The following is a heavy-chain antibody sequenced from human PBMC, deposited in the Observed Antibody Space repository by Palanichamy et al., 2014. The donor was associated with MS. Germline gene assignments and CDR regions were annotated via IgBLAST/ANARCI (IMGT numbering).Heavy chain of an antibody. CDR3: ARKPRFSSGWYFDF. CDR2: IHPGDSES. J-gene: IGHJ4*02. Sequence: EVQLVQSGAEVKKPGESLKISCEGSGYRFTSHWIGWVRQMPGKGLEWMGIIHPGDSESRYSPSFQGQVTISADKSINTAYLQWSTLKASDTAMYYCARKPRFSSGWYFDFWGQGTLVTVSS. V-gene: IGHV5-51*03. D-gene: IGHD6-19*01. CDR1: GYRFTSHW.